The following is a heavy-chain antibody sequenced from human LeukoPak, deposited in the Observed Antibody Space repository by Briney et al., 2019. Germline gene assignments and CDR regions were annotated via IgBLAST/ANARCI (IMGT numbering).Heavy chain of an antibody. V-gene: IGHV1-2*04. D-gene: IGHD2-2*01. J-gene: IGHJ6*04. CDR1: GYTFTGYY. CDR2: INPNSGGT. CDR3: ARGLADCSSTSCYYYYGMDV. Sequence: ASVKVSCKASGYTFTGYYMHWVRQAPGQGLEWMGSINPNSGGTNYAQKFQGWVTMTRDTSISTAYMELSRLRSDDTAVYYCARGLADCSSTSCYYYYGMDVWGKGTTVTVSS.